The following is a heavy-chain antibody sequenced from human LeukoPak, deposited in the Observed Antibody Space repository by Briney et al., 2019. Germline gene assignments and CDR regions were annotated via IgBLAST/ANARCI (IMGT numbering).Heavy chain of an antibody. Sequence: SVKVSCKASGGTFSRYAISWVRQAPGQGLEWMGGIIPIFGTANYAQKFQGRVTITTDESTSTAYMELSSLRSEDTAVYYCARGTRNYDILTGYYRGGYFDYWGQGTLVTVSS. CDR3: ARGTRNYDILTGYYRGGYFDY. J-gene: IGHJ4*02. D-gene: IGHD3-9*01. V-gene: IGHV1-69*05. CDR2: IIPIFGTA. CDR1: GGTFSRYA.